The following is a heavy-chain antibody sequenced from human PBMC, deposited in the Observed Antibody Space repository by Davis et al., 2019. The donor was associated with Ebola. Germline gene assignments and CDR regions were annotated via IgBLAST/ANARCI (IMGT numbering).Heavy chain of an antibody. Sequence: GESLKIFCAASGFTFSDYYMSWIRQAPGKGLEWVSYISSSSSYTNYADSVKGRFTISRDNAKNSLYLRLSSLRAEDTALYYCARDAHAEDVLMVYANWFDPWGQGTLVTVSS. CDR3: ARDAHAEDVLMVYANWFDP. J-gene: IGHJ5*02. CDR2: ISSSSSYT. V-gene: IGHV3-11*05. CDR1: GFTFSDYY. D-gene: IGHD2-8*01.